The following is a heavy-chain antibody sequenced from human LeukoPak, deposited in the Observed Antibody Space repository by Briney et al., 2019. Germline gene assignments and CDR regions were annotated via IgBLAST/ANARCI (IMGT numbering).Heavy chain of an antibody. D-gene: IGHD3-10*01. V-gene: IGHV1-2*06. J-gene: IGHJ4*02. CDR1: GYTFTGYY. CDR3: ARGNYGSGSYSLL. Sequence: GASVKVSCKASGYTFTGYYMHWVRQAPGQGREWMGRINPNSGGTNYAQKFQGRVTMTRDTSISTAYMELSRLRSDDTAVYYCARGNYGSGSYSLLWGQGTLVTVSS. CDR2: INPNSGGT.